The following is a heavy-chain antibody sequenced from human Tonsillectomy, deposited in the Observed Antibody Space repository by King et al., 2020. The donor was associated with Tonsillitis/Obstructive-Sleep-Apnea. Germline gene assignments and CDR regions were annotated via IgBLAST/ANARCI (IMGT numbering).Heavy chain of an antibody. Sequence: VQLQESGPGLVKPSQTLSLTCTVSGGSISRWGYYWSWIRQHPGKGLGWIWYLYYNGSTYYNPSLKIRVTISVDTSKNQFSRKLSSVTAADTAVYYCAREDYYDSSGYSLIDYWGQGTLVTVSS. V-gene: IGHV4-31*03. CDR3: AREDYYDSSGYSLIDY. CDR2: LYYNGST. D-gene: IGHD3-22*01. J-gene: IGHJ4*02. CDR1: GGSISRWGYY.